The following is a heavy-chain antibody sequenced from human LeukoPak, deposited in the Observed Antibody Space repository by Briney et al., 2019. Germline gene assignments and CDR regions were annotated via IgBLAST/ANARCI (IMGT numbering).Heavy chain of an antibody. Sequence: PGGSLRLSCAASGFTFSAYGMSWVHQAPGKGLEWVSTISASGDNTYYADSVKGRFTISRDNSKNTLYLQMNTLRADDTAVYYCAKDYSGGPHFDFWGQGTLITVSS. CDR3: AKDYSGGPHFDF. V-gene: IGHV3-23*01. J-gene: IGHJ4*02. CDR1: GFTFSAYG. D-gene: IGHD2-15*01. CDR2: ISASGDNT.